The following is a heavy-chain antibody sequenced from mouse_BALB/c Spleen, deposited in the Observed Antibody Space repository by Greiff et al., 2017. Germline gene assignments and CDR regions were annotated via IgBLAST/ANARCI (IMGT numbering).Heavy chain of an antibody. CDR3: ARRGRVATMPMDY. J-gene: IGHJ4*01. Sequence: EVKLVESGGGLVKPGGSLKLSCAASGFAFSSYDMSWVRQTPEKRLEWVAYISSGGGSTYYPDTVKGRFTISRDNAKNTLYLQMSSLKSEDTAMYYCARRGRVATMPMDYWGQGTSVTVSS. V-gene: IGHV5-12-1*01. CDR2: ISSGGGST. D-gene: IGHD2-1*01. CDR1: GFAFSSYD.